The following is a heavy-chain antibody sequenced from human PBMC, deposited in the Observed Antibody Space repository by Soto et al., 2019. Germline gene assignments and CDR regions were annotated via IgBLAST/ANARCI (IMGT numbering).Heavy chain of an antibody. V-gene: IGHV3-21*01. D-gene: IGHD3-16*02. CDR1: GFTFSSHS. Sequence: SLRLSCAASGFTFSSHSMNWVRQAPGKGLEWVSSISSSGSYIYYADSVKGRFTISRDNAKNSLYLQMNSLRAEDTAVYYCAREGVIVVDYWGQGTLVTVSS. CDR3: AREGVIVVDY. J-gene: IGHJ4*02. CDR2: ISSSGSYI.